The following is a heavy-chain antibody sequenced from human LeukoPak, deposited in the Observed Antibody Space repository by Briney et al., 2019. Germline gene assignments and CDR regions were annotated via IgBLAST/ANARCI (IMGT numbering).Heavy chain of an antibody. CDR1: GYSFTSTW. Sequence: GESLKISCKGSGYSFTSTWIGWVRQMPEKGLEWMGIIYPGDSDTRYSPSFQGQVTISADKSISTAYLQWSSLNASETAKYYGSTLGLDSGSYFGFDYWCQGTLVTASS. CDR2: IYPGDSDT. D-gene: IGHD1-26*01. J-gene: IGHJ4*02. CDR3: STLGLDSGSYFGFDY. V-gene: IGHV5-51*01.